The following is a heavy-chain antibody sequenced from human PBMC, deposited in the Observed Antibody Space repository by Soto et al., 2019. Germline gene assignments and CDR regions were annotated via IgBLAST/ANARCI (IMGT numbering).Heavy chain of an antibody. J-gene: IGHJ4*02. CDR1: GFTFSSYA. CDR3: AKVSTVRGVIMSGDY. D-gene: IGHD3-10*01. V-gene: IGHV3-23*01. CDR2: ISGSGGST. Sequence: PGGSLRLSCAASGFTFSSYAMSWVRQAPGKGLEWVSAISGSGGSTYYADSVKGRFTISRDNSKNTLYLQMNSLRAEDTAVYYCAKVSTVRGVIMSGDYWGQGTLVTVSS.